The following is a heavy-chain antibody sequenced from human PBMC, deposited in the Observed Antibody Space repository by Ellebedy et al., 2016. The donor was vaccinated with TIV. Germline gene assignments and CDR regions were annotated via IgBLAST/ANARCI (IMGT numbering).Heavy chain of an antibody. CDR3: ARVYSSGWYYWFDP. CDR2: IIPIFGTA. J-gene: IGHJ5*02. V-gene: IGHV1-69*06. D-gene: IGHD6-19*01. Sequence: ASVKVSCKASGYTFTDYYLHWVRQAPGQGLEWMGGIIPIFGTANYAQKFLGRVTITADKSTSTAYMELSSLRSEDTAVYYCARVYSSGWYYWFDPWGQGTLVTVSS. CDR1: GYTFTDYY.